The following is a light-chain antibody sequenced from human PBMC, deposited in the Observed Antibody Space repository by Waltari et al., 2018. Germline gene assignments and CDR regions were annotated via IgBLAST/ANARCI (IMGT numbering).Light chain of an antibody. CDR3: QQYYEWPLT. J-gene: IGKJ4*01. CDR1: QSVSST. Sequence: DIVMTQSPATLSVSPGERATLSCRASQSVSSTLAWYQQKPGQPPRLLIYGASTRATATPARFSGSGSGTEFTLAISSLQSEDFAVYYCQQYYEWPLTFGGGTKVEI. V-gene: IGKV3D-15*01. CDR2: GAS.